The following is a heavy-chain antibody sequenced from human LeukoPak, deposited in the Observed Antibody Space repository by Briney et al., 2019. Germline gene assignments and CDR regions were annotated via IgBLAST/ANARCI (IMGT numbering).Heavy chain of an antibody. CDR2: INTNTGNP. CDR1: GYTFTSYA. V-gene: IGHV7-4-1*02. Sequence: APVTVPCTASGYTFTSYAMNWVRQAPGQGLEWMGWINTNTGNPTYAQGFTGRFVFSLDTSVSTAYLQISSLKAEDTAVYYCAALLSGSQTDYYFDYWGQGTLVTVSS. J-gene: IGHJ4*02. CDR3: AALLSGSQTDYYFDY. D-gene: IGHD1-26*01.